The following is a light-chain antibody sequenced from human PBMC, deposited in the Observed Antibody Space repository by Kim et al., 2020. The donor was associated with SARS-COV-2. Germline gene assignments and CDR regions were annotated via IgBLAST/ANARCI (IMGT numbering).Light chain of an antibody. J-gene: IGKJ1*01. CDR3: QQYYNWPRT. CDR2: GAS. CDR1: QIVSSS. Sequence: VSPGERVPLSCRASQIVSSSLAWYQQKPGQAPRLLIYGASARATGTPARFSGSASGTEFTLTISSLQSEDFAVYYCQQYYNWPRTFGQGTKVDIK. V-gene: IGKV3-15*01.